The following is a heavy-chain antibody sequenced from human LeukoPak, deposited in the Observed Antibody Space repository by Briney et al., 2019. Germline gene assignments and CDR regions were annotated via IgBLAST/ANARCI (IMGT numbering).Heavy chain of an antibody. D-gene: IGHD4-11*01. CDR1: GRTLNSYS. CDR2: IIPVSSVT. Sequence: ASVKVSCKASGRTLNSYSINWVRQAPGQGLEWMGGIIPVSSVTEYAQKFQGRVTITTDESTSTTYMELSSLRSDDTAMYYCARDDFTNYLNNAFDIWGQGTMVTV. CDR3: ARDDFTNYLNNAFDI. V-gene: IGHV1-69*05. J-gene: IGHJ3*02.